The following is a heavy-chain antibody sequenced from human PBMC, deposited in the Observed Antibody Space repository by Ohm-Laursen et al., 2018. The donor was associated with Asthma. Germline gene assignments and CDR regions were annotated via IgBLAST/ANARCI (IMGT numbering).Heavy chain of an antibody. CDR2: FDPEDGET. CDR1: GYTLTELS. V-gene: IGHV1-24*01. D-gene: IGHD3-22*01. Sequence: SVTASCKVSGYTLTELSMHWVRQAPGKGLEWMGGFDPEDGETIYAQKFQGRVTMTEDTSTDTAYMELSSLRSEDTAVYYCATWGKMYYYDPYGMDVWGQGTTVTVSS. CDR3: ATWGKMYYYDPYGMDV. J-gene: IGHJ6*02.